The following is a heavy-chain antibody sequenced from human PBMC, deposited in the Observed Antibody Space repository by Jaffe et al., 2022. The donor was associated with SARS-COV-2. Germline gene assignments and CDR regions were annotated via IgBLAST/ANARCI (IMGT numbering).Heavy chain of an antibody. CDR1: GFTFSSYA. Sequence: QVQLVESGGGVVQPGRSLRLSCAASGFTFSSYAMHWVRQAPGKGLEWVAVISYDGSNKYYADSVKGRFTISRDNSKNTLYLQMNSLRAEDTAVYYCARDRWEPYYYYGMDVWGQGTTVTVSS. CDR3: ARDRWEPYYYYGMDV. V-gene: IGHV3-30-3*01. J-gene: IGHJ6*02. D-gene: IGHD1-26*01. CDR2: ISYDGSNK.